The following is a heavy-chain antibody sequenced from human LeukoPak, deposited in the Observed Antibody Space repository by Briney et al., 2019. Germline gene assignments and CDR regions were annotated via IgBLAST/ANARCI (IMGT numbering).Heavy chain of an antibody. Sequence: SETLSLTCTVSGGSISSSSYYWGWIRQPPGKGLEWIGSIYYDGSTYYNPSLKSRVTISVDTSKNQFSLKLSSVTAADTAVYYCAGQVVMAGDWFDPWGQGTLVTVSS. V-gene: IGHV4-39*07. J-gene: IGHJ5*02. CDR3: AGQVVMAGDWFDP. CDR1: GGSISSSSYY. D-gene: IGHD4-23*01. CDR2: IYYDGST.